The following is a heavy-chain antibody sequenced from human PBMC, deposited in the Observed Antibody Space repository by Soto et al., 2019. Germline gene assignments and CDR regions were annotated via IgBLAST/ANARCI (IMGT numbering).Heavy chain of an antibody. CDR3: ALAAVLMVRGLILHTWFNP. V-gene: IGHV4-34*01. J-gene: IGHJ5*02. Sequence: SETLSLTCAVYGGSFSGYSWSSIRQSPGKGLERIGDINYSGTTNYSPSLKSRVTISIDTSKKQFSLNLTAVTAADTAVYYCALAAVLMVRGLILHTWFNPWGQGTMVTVSS. CDR1: GGSFSGYS. CDR2: INYSGTT. D-gene: IGHD3-10*01.